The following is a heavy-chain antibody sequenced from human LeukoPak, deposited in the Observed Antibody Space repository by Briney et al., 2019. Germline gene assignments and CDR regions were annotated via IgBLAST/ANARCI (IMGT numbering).Heavy chain of an antibody. V-gene: IGHV3-11*01. CDR1: GFTFSDYY. J-gene: IGHJ4*02. D-gene: IGHD3-10*01. CDR2: ISSSGSTI. CDR3: ARVDYYGSGSYVDY. Sequence: GGSPRLSCAASGFTFSDYYMSWIRQAPGKGLEWVSYISSSGSTIYYADSVKGRFTISRDNAKNSLYLQMNSLRAEDTAVYYCARVDYYGSGSYVDYWGQGTLVTVSS.